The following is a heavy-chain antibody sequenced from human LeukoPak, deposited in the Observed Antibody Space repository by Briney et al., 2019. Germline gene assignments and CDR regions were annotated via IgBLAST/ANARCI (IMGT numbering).Heavy chain of an antibody. CDR3: ARQAWKKFDY. CDR1: GGSISSYY. CDR2: IYYSENT. D-gene: IGHD1-1*01. J-gene: IGHJ4*02. Sequence: PSETLSLTCTVSGGSISSYYWSWIRQPPGKGLEWIGYIYYSENTNYNPSLKSRVTMSVDTSNNQFSLGLNSVTAADTAVYYCARQAWKKFDYWGQGTLVTVSS. V-gene: IGHV4-59*08.